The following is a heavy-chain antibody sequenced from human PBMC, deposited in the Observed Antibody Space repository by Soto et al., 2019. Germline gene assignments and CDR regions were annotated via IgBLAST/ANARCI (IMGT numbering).Heavy chain of an antibody. D-gene: IGHD1-7*01. Sequence: GGSLRLSCAASGFTFSSYWMSWVRQAPGKGLEWVANINEDGSEKFYAVSVRSRITVNADTSKNQFSLHLNSVTPEDTAVYYCAGTSSLQWYYMDVWDKGTTVTVSS. J-gene: IGHJ6*03. CDR3: AGTSSLQWYYMDV. CDR1: GFTFSSYW. V-gene: IGHV3-7*02. CDR2: INEDGSEK.